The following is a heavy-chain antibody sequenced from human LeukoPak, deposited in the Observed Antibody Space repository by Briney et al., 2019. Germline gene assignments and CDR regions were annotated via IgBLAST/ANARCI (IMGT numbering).Heavy chain of an antibody. J-gene: IGHJ4*02. V-gene: IGHV3-7*01. CDR1: GFTISRNY. Sequence: GGSLRLSCAASGFTISRNYMNWVRQTPGKGLEWVANTNGDGRETHYVDTVKGRCTISRDNAINTLYLQMDSLRVEDTAVYYCARSSDKGTVDYWGQGTLVTVSS. CDR3: ARSSDKGTVDY. D-gene: IGHD2-15*01. CDR2: TNGDGRET.